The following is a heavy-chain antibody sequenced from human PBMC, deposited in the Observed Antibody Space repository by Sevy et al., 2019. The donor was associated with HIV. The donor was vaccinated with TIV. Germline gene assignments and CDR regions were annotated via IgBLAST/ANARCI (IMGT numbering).Heavy chain of an antibody. J-gene: IGHJ4*02. CDR3: ARATSSSWSFDY. V-gene: IGHV4-31*03. CDR1: GGSISSGGYY. CDR2: IYYSGST. D-gene: IGHD6-13*01. Sequence: SETLSLTCTVSGGSISSGGYYWSWIRQHPEKGLEWIGYIYYSGSTYYNPSLKSRVTISVDTSKNQFSLKLSSVTAAATAVYYCARATSSSWSFDYWGQGTLVTVSS.